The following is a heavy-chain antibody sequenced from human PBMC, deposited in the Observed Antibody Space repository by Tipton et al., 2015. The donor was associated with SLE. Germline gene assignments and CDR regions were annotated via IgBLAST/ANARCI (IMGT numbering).Heavy chain of an antibody. J-gene: IGHJ4*02. CDR3: ARRMGMVIAPDY. Sequence: QLVQSGPEVKRTGESLKISCQGSGYSFTSYWIGWGRQMPGKGLEWMGIIYPGDSDTRYSPSFQGQVTISADKTISTAYLQWRSRKASGTAIYFCARRMGMVIAPDYWGQGTLVTVSS. V-gene: IGHV5-51*03. CDR1: GYSFTSYW. D-gene: IGHD2-21*01. CDR2: IYPGDSDT.